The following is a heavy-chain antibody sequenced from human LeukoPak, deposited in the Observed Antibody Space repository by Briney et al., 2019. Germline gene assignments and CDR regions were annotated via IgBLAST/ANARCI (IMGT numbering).Heavy chain of an antibody. V-gene: IGHV1-2*02. J-gene: IGHJ4*02. D-gene: IGHD3-9*01. Sequence: ASVKVSCKASGYTFTGYYMHWVRQAPGQGLEWMGWINPNSGGTNYAQKFQGRVTMTRDMSTSTVYMELSSLRSEDTAVYYCARRAYDTLTGYYYFDYWGQGTLVTVSS. CDR1: GYTFTGYY. CDR2: INPNSGGT. CDR3: ARRAYDTLTGYYYFDY.